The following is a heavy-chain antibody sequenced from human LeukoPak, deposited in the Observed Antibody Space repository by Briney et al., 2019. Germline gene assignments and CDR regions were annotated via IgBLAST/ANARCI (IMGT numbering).Heavy chain of an antibody. Sequence: SETLSLTCAVHVGSFRVYYWSWIRQPPGKGREWIGEIKHSGRTNYNPSLKSRVTISVDTSKNQFSLKLSSVTAADTAVYYCARGHTMVRGRPNNQFDYWGQGTLVTVSS. CDR1: VGSFRVYY. D-gene: IGHD3-10*01. V-gene: IGHV4-34*01. J-gene: IGHJ4*02. CDR3: ARGHTMVRGRPNNQFDY. CDR2: IKHSGRT.